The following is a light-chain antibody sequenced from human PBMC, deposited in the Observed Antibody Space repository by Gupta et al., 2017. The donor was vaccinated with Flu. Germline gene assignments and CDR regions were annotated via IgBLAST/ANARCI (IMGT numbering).Light chain of an antibody. J-gene: IGKJ5*01. CDR3: QQANSFPIT. Sequence: GDSITITCRASQGISSWLAWYQQKSGKVPKFLIYAASNLQSGVPSRFSGSGSGTDFTLTISSLQPEDFATYYCQQANSFPITFGQGTRLEIK. CDR2: AAS. V-gene: IGKV1-12*01. CDR1: QGISSW.